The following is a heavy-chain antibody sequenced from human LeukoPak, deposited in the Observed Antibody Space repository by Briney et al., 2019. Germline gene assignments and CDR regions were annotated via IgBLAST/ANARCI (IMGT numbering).Heavy chain of an antibody. CDR2: IYYSGST. CDR1: GGSISSYY. Sequence: SETLSLTCTVSGGSISSYYWSWIRQPPGKGLEWIGSIYYSGSTYYNPSLKSRVTISVDTSKNQLSLKLSSVTAADRAVYYCARASTYYYGSGTMRYWGQGTLVTVSS. D-gene: IGHD3-10*01. V-gene: IGHV4-39*01. CDR3: ARASTYYYGSGTMRY. J-gene: IGHJ4*02.